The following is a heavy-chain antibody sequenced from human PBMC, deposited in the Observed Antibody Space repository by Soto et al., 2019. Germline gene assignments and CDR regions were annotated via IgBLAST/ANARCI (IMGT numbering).Heavy chain of an antibody. D-gene: IGHD1-26*01. Sequence: GGSLRLSCEASGFNFRDFWMHWVRQPPGKGPEWVSNIPSDGRDVSYADSVRGRFTISRDDARNTLYLQMSDLRVEDTAIYYCTRDDSGLGIDYWGRGTQVTVSS. CDR1: GFNFRDFW. CDR2: IPSDGRDV. V-gene: IGHV3-74*01. J-gene: IGHJ4*02. CDR3: TRDDSGLGIDY.